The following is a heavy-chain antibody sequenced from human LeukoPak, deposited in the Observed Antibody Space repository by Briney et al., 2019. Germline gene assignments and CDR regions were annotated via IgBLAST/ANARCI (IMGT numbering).Heavy chain of an antibody. Sequence: GESLKISCKGSGYRFTSYWIGWVRQMPGKGLEWMGVIYPGDSDTRYSPPFKGQVTISADKSISTAYLQWSSLKASDTAMYYCASAYSGSYFQFDQWGQGTLVTVSS. CDR2: IYPGDSDT. CDR3: ASAYSGSYFQFDQ. V-gene: IGHV5-51*01. CDR1: GYRFTSYW. J-gene: IGHJ4*02. D-gene: IGHD1-26*01.